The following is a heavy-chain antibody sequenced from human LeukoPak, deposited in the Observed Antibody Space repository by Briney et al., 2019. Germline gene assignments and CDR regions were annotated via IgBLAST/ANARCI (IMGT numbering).Heavy chain of an antibody. Sequence: GGALRLSCAAYGFSFSSYWMSWVRQAPGEGLEWVGNIKQDGSEKYYVDSVKGRFTISRDNAKNTQYLQMNSVRAEHTAVYYCARLFDLWGQGTLVTVSS. CDR1: GFSFSSYW. CDR2: IKQDGSEK. J-gene: IGHJ5*02. CDR3: ARLFDL. V-gene: IGHV3-7*01.